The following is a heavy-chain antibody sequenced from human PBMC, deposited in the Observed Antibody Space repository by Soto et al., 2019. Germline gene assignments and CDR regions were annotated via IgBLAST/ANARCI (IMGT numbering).Heavy chain of an antibody. CDR1: GGSMNNYY. J-gene: IGHJ6*02. CDR3: ARAARSGYDSSGYYYYYNGMDV. V-gene: IGHV4-59*01. D-gene: IGHD3-22*01. Sequence: SETLSLTCTVSGGSMNNYYWSWIRQPPGKGLEWIGYIYYSGSTNYNPSLKSRVTISVDTPKNQFSLKLSSMTAADTAVYYCARAARSGYDSSGYYYYYNGMDVCGQGTTVTLSS. CDR2: IYYSGST.